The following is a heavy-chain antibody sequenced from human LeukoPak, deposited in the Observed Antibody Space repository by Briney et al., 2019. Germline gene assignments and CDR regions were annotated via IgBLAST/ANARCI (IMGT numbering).Heavy chain of an antibody. Sequence: PSETLSLTCTVSGGSISSYYWSWIRRPPGKGLEWIGYIYYSGSTNYNPSLKSRVTISVDTSKNQFSLKLSSVTAADTAVYYCASRHCGGDCSPDKDAFDIWGQGTMVTVSS. CDR3: ASRHCGGDCSPDKDAFDI. CDR2: IYYSGST. V-gene: IGHV4-59*01. CDR1: GGSISSYY. D-gene: IGHD2-21*02. J-gene: IGHJ3*02.